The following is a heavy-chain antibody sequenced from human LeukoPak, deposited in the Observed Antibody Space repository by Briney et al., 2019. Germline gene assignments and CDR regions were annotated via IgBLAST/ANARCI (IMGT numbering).Heavy chain of an antibody. Sequence: GGSLRLSCAASGFTFSSYEMNWVRQAPGKGLEWVSYISTTGSSIYYADSVKGRFAISRDNVKNLLYLQMNSLRAEDTAVYYCARVQRGIAVALDYWGQGTLATVSS. D-gene: IGHD6-19*01. V-gene: IGHV3-48*03. J-gene: IGHJ4*02. CDR1: GFTFSSYE. CDR2: ISTTGSSI. CDR3: ARVQRGIAVALDY.